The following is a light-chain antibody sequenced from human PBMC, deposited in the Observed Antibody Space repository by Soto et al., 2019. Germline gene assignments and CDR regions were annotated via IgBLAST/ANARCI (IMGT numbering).Light chain of an antibody. V-gene: IGLV2-11*01. Sequence: QSALTQPRSVSGSHGQSVPITCTGTSNDIGDYDFVSWYQQHPGKAPKLIIYVVTKRPSGVPDRFSGSKSGNTASLTISGLQADDEADYYCCAYVGSYTWVFGGGTKLTVL. CDR3: CAYVGSYTWV. CDR1: SNDIGDYDF. J-gene: IGLJ3*02. CDR2: VVT.